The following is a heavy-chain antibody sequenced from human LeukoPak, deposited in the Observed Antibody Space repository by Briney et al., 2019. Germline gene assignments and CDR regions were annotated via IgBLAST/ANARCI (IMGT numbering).Heavy chain of an antibody. CDR3: ARVSGITMIVVLIEDAFDI. D-gene: IGHD3-22*01. Sequence: PGGSPRLSCAASGFTFSSYAMHWVRQAPGKGLEWVAVISYDGSNKYYADSVKGRFTISRDNSKNTLYPQMNSLRAEDTAVYYCARVSGITMIVVLIEDAFDIWGQGTMVTVSS. CDR2: ISYDGSNK. CDR1: GFTFSSYA. V-gene: IGHV3-30*04. J-gene: IGHJ3*02.